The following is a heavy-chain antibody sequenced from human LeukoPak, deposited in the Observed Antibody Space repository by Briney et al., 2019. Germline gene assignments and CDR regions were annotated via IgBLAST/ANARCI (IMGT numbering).Heavy chain of an antibody. CDR3: ARVFIVLPEGMDV. J-gene: IGHJ6*04. CDR1: GYTFTSYD. D-gene: IGHD3-16*02. CDR2: MNPNSGNT. Sequence: ASVKVSCKASGYTFTSYDINWVRQAPGQGLEWMGWMNPNSGNTGYAQKFQGRVTMTRDTSMRTAHMELSRLTSGDTAIYYCARVFIVLPEGMDVWGKGTTVTISS. V-gene: IGHV1-8*02.